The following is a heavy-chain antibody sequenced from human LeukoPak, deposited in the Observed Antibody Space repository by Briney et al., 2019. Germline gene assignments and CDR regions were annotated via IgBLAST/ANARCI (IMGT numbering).Heavy chain of an antibody. CDR2: IYYSGST. J-gene: IGHJ4*02. CDR1: GGSISSYY. CDR3: ARGGITMVRGARE. V-gene: IGHV4-59*01. Sequence: SETLSLTCTVSGGSISSYYWSWIRQPPGKGLEWIGYIYYSGSTNYNPSLKSRVTISVDTSKNQFSLKLSSVTAADTAVYYCARGGITMVRGAREWGQGTLVTVSS. D-gene: IGHD3-10*01.